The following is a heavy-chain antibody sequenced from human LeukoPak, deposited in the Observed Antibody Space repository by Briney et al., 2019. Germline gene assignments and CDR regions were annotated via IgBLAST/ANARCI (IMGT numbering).Heavy chain of an antibody. CDR1: GFTFSTYA. D-gene: IGHD6-13*01. Sequence: PGGSLRLSCAASGFTFSTYAMAWVRQAPGKGLEWVSVMRSGGGTYYTDSVKGRFTISRDNSKNTLYLQMERLRAEDTAVYYCAKHIRQQVVRDAFDMWGQGTMVTVSS. CDR2: MRSGGGT. CDR3: AKHIRQQVVRDAFDM. V-gene: IGHV3-23*01. J-gene: IGHJ3*02.